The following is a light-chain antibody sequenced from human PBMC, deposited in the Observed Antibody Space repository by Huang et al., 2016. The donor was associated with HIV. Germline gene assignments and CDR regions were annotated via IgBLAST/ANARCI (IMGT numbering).Light chain of an antibody. Sequence: DIQMTQSPSSLSAFIGDRVIISCRASQNISRYLNWYQQKPGKAPKLLIYAAISLQGGVPSTFSGSWSGTDFTLTITNLQPEDSATYYCRQSDRTPRTFGQGTKLEIK. CDR1: QNISRY. V-gene: IGKV1-39*01. J-gene: IGKJ2*01. CDR3: RQSDRTPRT. CDR2: AAI.